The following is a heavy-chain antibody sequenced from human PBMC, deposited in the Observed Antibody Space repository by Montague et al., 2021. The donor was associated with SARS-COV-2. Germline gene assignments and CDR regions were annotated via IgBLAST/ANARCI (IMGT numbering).Heavy chain of an antibody. CDR2: IDWDDDK. J-gene: IGHJ3*02. D-gene: IGHD6-13*01. CDR3: ARMRIAAAGSPFDI. V-gene: IGHV2-70*11. Sequence: PALVKPTQTLTLTCTFSGFSPSTSGMCVSWIRQPPGKALEWLARIDWDDDKYYSTSLKTRLTISKDTSKNQVVLTMTNMDPVDTATYYCARMRIAAAGSPFDIWGQGTMVTVSS. CDR1: GFSPSTSGMC.